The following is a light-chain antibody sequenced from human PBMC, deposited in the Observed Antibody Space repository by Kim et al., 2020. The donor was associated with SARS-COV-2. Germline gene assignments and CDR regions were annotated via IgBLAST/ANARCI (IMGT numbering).Light chain of an antibody. CDR2: DAS. Sequence: EIVLTQSPATLSLSPGERATLSCRASQSVSSYLAWYQQKPGQAPRLLIYDASNRATGIPARFSGSGSGTDFTLTISSLEPKDFAVYYCQQRSTYTFGQGTKLEI. J-gene: IGKJ2*01. V-gene: IGKV3-11*01. CDR1: QSVSSY. CDR3: QQRSTYT.